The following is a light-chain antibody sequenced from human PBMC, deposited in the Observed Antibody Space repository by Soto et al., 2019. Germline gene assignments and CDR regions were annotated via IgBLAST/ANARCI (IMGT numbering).Light chain of an antibody. V-gene: IGLV2-11*01. CDR1: TTDVGSSDY. CDR2: DVT. Sequence: QSALSRSVSGSPGQSVTLSCTGATTDVGSSDYVSWYQQHPGKAPRLLIYDVTKRPAGVPTRFSGSKSDKTASLTISGLQTEDEAVYFCCSFACPSSMFDGGTQLTVL. CDR3: CSFACPSSM. J-gene: IGLJ3*02.